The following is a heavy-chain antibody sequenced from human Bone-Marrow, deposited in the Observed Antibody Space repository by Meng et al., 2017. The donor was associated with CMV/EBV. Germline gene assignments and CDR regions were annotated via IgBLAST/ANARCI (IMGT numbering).Heavy chain of an antibody. J-gene: IGHJ6*02. Sequence: SEPLSLTCTVSGGSISSSSYYWGWIRQPPGKGLEWIGSIYYSGSTYYNPSLKSRVTISVDTSKNHFSLKLSSVTAADTAVYYCARGDCSSTSCYPYYGMDVWGQGTTVTVSS. CDR1: GGSISSSSYY. V-gene: IGHV4-39*07. D-gene: IGHD2-2*01. CDR3: ARGDCSSTSCYPYYGMDV. CDR2: IYYSGST.